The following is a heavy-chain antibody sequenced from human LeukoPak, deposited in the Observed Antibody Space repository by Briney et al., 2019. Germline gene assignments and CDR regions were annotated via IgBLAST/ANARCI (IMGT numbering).Heavy chain of an antibody. Sequence: GASVKVSCKASGYTFTGYYMHWVRQAPGQGLEWMGRINPNSGGTNYAQKFQGRVTMTGDTSISTAYMELSRLRSDDTAVYYCARGGYDFVYYYYGMDVWGQGTTVTVSS. CDR2: INPNSGGT. J-gene: IGHJ6*02. D-gene: IGHD3-3*01. CDR1: GYTFTGYY. V-gene: IGHV1-2*06. CDR3: ARGGYDFVYYYYGMDV.